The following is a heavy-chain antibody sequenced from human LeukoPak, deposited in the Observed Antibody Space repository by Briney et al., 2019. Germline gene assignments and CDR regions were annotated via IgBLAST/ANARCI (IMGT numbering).Heavy chain of an antibody. CDR3: ARRTEGVDY. J-gene: IGHJ4*02. CDR2: IIPIFGSA. D-gene: IGHD3/OR15-3a*01. CDR1: GGTFSSYA. Sequence: SVKVSCKASGGTFSSYAISWVRQAPGQGLEWMGGIIPIFGSANYAQKFQGRVTITADESTSTAYMELGSLRSEDTAVYYCARRTEGVDYWGQGTLVTVSS. V-gene: IGHV1-69*19.